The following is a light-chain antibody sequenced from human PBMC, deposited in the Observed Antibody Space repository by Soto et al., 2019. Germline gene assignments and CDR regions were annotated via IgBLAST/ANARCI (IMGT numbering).Light chain of an antibody. CDR3: QQYGRSTGT. J-gene: IGKJ1*01. CDR1: QSVSSN. Sequence: EIVMTQSPATLSVSPGERATLSCMASQSVSSNLAWYQQKPGQAPRLLIYGASTRATGIPARFSGSGSGTEFTLTISSLQSEDFAVYYCQQYGRSTGTFGQGTKVDIK. CDR2: GAS. V-gene: IGKV3-15*01.